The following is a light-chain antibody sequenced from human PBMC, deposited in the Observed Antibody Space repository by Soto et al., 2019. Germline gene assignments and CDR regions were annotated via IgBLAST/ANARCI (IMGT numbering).Light chain of an antibody. CDR3: ASYTSSSTLV. Sequence: QLVPTQPASVSGSPGQSIIISCTGTSNDVGGHDYVSWYQQHPGKAPKLLIYDVRSRASGVSDRFSGSKSGHTASLTISGSRPEDEADYYCASYTSSSTLVFGTGTKLTVL. J-gene: IGLJ1*01. CDR2: DVR. CDR1: SNDVGGHDY. V-gene: IGLV2-14*03.